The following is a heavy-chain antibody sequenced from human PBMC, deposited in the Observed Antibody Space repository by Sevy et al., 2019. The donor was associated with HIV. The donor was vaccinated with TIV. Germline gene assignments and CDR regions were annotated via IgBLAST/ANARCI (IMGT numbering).Heavy chain of an antibody. J-gene: IGHJ4*02. Sequence: GGSLRLSCAASGFTFSSYAMSWVRQAPGKGLEWVSAISGSGGSTYYAASVKGRFTISRDNSRNTLFLQMNSLRLDDTAVYYCARDPTFSSDTRGYYPFDSWGQGTLVTVSS. V-gene: IGHV3-23*01. D-gene: IGHD3-22*01. CDR3: ARDPTFSSDTRGYYPFDS. CDR2: ISGSGGST. CDR1: GFTFSSYA.